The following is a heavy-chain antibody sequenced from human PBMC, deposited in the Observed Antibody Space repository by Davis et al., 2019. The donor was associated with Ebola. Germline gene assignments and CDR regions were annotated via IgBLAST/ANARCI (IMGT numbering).Heavy chain of an antibody. D-gene: IGHD3-22*01. CDR3: AKDITTIGKYYFDN. CDR2: IGWNSGNI. CDR1: GFTFGHYA. V-gene: IGHV3-9*01. Sequence: GGSLRLSCAASGFTFGHYAMHWVRQAPGKGLEWVSGIGWNSGNIGYAGSVKGRFTISRDNAKNSLYLQMNSLRAEDTAFYYCAKDITTIGKYYFDNWGQGTLVTVSS. J-gene: IGHJ4*02.